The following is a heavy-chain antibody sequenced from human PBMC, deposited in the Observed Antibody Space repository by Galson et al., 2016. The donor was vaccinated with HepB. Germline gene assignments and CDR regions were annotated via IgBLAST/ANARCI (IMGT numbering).Heavy chain of an antibody. Sequence: CKASGYILTSYYIHWVRQAPGQGLEWMGIINPSGGSRTYAQKFQGRVTMTRDTSTSTVYMELSSLRSEDTAVYYCARGGYGDYLDYWGQGTLVTVSS. CDR3: ARGGYGDYLDY. CDR2: INPSGGSR. J-gene: IGHJ4*02. D-gene: IGHD4-17*01. V-gene: IGHV1-46*01. CDR1: GYILTSYY.